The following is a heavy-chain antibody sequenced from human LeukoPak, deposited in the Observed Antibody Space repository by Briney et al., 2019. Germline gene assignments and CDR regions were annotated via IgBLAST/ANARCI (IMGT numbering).Heavy chain of an antibody. CDR2: ISGSGGST. CDR1: GFTFSSYA. D-gene: IGHD3-22*01. Sequence: QPGGSLRLSCAASGFTFSSYAMSWVRQAPGKGLEWVSAISGSGGSTYYADSVKGRFTISRDNSKNTLYLQMNSLRAEDTAIYYCARGEYYYDSSGYPGYWGQGALVTVSS. J-gene: IGHJ4*02. V-gene: IGHV3-23*01. CDR3: ARGEYYYDSSGYPGY.